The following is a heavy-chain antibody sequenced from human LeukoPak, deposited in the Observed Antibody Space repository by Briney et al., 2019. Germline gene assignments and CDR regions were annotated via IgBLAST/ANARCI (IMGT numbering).Heavy chain of an antibody. Sequence: ASVKVSFRASGYTFTNFGISWVRQAPGQGLEWIAWISAYNGNPTYAQKLQGRVTVTTDTPTNTAYMELRSLTSDDTAVYFCARAGQGYYYDTSAYYFDYWGQGTLVTVSS. D-gene: IGHD3-22*01. CDR2: ISAYNGNP. J-gene: IGHJ4*02. CDR1: GYTFTNFG. V-gene: IGHV1-18*01. CDR3: ARAGQGYYYDTSAYYFDY.